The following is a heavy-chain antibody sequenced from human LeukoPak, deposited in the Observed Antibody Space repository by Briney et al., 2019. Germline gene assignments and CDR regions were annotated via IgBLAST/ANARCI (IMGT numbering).Heavy chain of an antibody. D-gene: IGHD1-26*01. CDR2: IYCSGST. CDR1: GGSISSYY. V-gene: IGHV4-59*01. CDR3: ARVLWSSETYYYFDY. Sequence: SETLSLTCTVSGGSISSYYWSWIRQPPGKGLEWIGYIYCSGSTNYNPSLKSRVTISVDTSKNQFSLKLSSVTAADTAVYYCARVLWSSETYYYFDYWGQGTLVTVSS. J-gene: IGHJ4*02.